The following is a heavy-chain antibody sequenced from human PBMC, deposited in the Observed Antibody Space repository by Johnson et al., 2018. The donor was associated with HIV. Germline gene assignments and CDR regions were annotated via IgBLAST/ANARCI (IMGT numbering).Heavy chain of an antibody. V-gene: IGHV3-30*02. J-gene: IGHJ3*02. CDR2: IRYDGSNK. CDR3: AKESETYGGNIGFQHAFDI. D-gene: IGHD4-23*01. Sequence: QVQLVESGGGVVQPGGSLRLSCAASDFTFSSYGMHWVRQAPGKGLEWVAFIRYDGSNKYYADSVKGRFTISRDNSKNTLYLQMNSLRAEDTAVYYCAKESETYGGNIGFQHAFDIWGQGTMVTVSS. CDR1: DFTFSSYG.